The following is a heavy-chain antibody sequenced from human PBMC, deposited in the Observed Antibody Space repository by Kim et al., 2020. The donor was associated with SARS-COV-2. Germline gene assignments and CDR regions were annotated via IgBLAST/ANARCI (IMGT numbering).Heavy chain of an antibody. CDR1: GFTFSSYA. CDR3: AKGKNWGPSGEDV. CDR2: ISGSGGST. Sequence: GGSLRLSCAASGFTFSSYAMSWVRQAPGKGLELVSAISGSGGSTYYADSVKGRFTISRDNSKNTLYLQMNSLRAEDTAVYYCAKGKNWGPSGEDVWGQGTTVTVSS. J-gene: IGHJ6*02. V-gene: IGHV3-23*01. D-gene: IGHD7-27*01.